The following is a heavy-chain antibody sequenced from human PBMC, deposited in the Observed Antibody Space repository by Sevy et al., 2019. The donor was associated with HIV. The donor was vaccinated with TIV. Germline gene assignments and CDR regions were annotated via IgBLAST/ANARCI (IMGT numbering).Heavy chain of an antibody. CDR3: ARAFYDFWSGFYDFDY. D-gene: IGHD3-3*01. J-gene: IGHJ4*02. CDR1: GFTFSSYS. V-gene: IGHV3-21*01. Sequence: GGSLRLSCAASGFTFSSYSMNWVRQAPGKGLEWVSSISRSSSYIYYADSVKGRFTISRDNAKNSLYLQMNSLRAEDTAVYYCARAFYDFWSGFYDFDYWGQGTLVTVSS. CDR2: ISRSSSYI.